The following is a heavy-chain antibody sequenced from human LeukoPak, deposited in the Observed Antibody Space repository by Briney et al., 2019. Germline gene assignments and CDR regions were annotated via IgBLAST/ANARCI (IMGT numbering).Heavy chain of an antibody. Sequence: ASVKVSCKASGYMFTNYDINWVRQAPGQGLEWMGWMNPQSGNTGYAQKFRGRVTITRDTSITTAYMELSSLRSEDTAVYYCARGPNYSNFGSAYYSDMAVWGKGTTVTVSS. D-gene: IGHD4-11*01. J-gene: IGHJ6*03. V-gene: IGHV1-8*03. CDR3: ARGPNYSNFGSAYYSDMAV. CDR1: GYMFTNYD. CDR2: MNPQSGNT.